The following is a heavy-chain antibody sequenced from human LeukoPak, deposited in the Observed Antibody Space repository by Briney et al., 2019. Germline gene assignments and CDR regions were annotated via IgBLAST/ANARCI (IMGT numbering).Heavy chain of an antibody. CDR1: GFTFSSYG. V-gene: IGHV3-21*01. D-gene: IGHD5-18*01. J-gene: IGHJ4*02. CDR2: ISSSSSYI. CDR3: ARSKAAMVFDFDY. Sequence: PGGSLRLSCAASGFTFSSYGMSWVRQAPGKGLEWVSSISSSSSYIYYADSVKGRFTISRDNAKNSLYLQMNSLRAEDTAVYYCARSKAAMVFDFDYWGQGTLVTVSS.